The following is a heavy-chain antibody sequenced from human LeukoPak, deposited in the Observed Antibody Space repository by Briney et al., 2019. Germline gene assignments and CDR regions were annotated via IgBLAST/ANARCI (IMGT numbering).Heavy chain of an antibody. CDR1: GGSISSYY. J-gene: IGHJ4*02. Sequence: SETLSLTCTVSGGSISSYYWSWISQSPSRGLEWLGRTYYRSKWYNNYALSVKSRITINSDSSKNQVSLQLNSVSPEDTAIYYCARENSRGRFDYWGQGTLVTVSS. V-gene: IGHV6-1*01. CDR3: ARENSRGRFDY. CDR2: TYYRSKWYN. D-gene: IGHD6-19*01.